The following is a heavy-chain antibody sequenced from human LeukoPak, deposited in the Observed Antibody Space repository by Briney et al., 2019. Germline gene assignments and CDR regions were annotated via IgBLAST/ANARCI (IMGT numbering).Heavy chain of an antibody. J-gene: IGHJ4*02. CDR2: IWYDGSNK. V-gene: IGHV3-33*01. CDR1: GFTFSSYG. Sequence: GGSLRLSCAASGFTFSSYGMHWVRQAPGKGLEWVAVIWYDGSNKYYADSVEGRFTISRDNSKNTLYLQMNSLRAEDTAVHYCAPKPRITMVRGVISTYPLIDYWGQGTLVTVSS. D-gene: IGHD3-10*01. CDR3: APKPRITMVRGVISTYPLIDY.